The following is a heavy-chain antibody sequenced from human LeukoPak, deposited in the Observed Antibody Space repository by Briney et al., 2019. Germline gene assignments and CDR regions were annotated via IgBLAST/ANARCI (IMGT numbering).Heavy chain of an antibody. Sequence: GESLKIPCQASATKFSNYWIGWVRQMPGKGLEWMGLVYLGDSSTTYSPSFQGQVTLSADISIATAYLEWNSLKASDSAMYFCATLFSRGLHIWGQGTMVTVSS. J-gene: IGHJ3*02. D-gene: IGHD2-21*01. CDR3: ATLFSRGLHI. CDR1: ATKFSNYW. V-gene: IGHV5-51*01. CDR2: VYLGDSST.